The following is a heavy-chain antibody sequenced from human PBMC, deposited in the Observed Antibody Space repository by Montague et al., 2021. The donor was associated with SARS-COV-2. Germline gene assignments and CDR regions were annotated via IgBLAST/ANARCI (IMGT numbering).Heavy chain of an antibody. CDR1: GVSIGNSGYY. CDR3: ARGLDHNKGGDY. J-gene: IGHJ4*02. Sequence: SETLSLTCTVSGVSIGNSGYYWGWIRQPPGKGLEWIGSMYYSGNTYYNPSLKSRVTLSLGTSSNPFSLKLTSVTAADTAVYYCARGLDHNKGGDYWGQGILVIVSS. V-gene: IGHV4-39*02. D-gene: IGHD3-16*01. CDR2: MYYSGNT.